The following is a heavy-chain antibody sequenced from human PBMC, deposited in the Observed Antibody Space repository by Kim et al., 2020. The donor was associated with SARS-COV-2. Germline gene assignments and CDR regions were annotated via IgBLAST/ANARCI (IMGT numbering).Heavy chain of an antibody. V-gene: IGHV3-7*01. CDR3: ARELSTGNARGYSDY. Sequence: LDSVKGRFTISRDNAKNSLYLQMVNLRAEDTATYYCARELSTGNARGYSDYWGQGTLVIVSS. J-gene: IGHJ4*02. D-gene: IGHD3-10*01.